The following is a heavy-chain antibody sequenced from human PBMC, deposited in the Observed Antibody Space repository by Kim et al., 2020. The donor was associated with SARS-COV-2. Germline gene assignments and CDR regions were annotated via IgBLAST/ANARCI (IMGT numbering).Heavy chain of an antibody. V-gene: IGHV4-31*03. CDR2: IYYSGST. J-gene: IGHJ4*02. CDR3: ARGSTVVTEVDY. D-gene: IGHD2-15*01. Sequence: SETLSLTCTVSGGSISSGGYYWSWIRQHPGKGLEWIGYIYYSGSTYYNPSLKSRVTISVDTSKNQFSLKLSSVTAADTAVYYCARGSTVVTEVDYWGQGTTVTVSS. CDR1: GGSISSGGYY.